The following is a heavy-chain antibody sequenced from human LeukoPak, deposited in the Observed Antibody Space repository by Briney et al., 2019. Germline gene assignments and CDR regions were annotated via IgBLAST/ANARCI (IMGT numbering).Heavy chain of an antibody. CDR2: ISHEGSQT. J-gene: IGHJ4*02. D-gene: IGHD6-19*01. Sequence: GGSLRLSCIGSTFTFSDYGMHWVRQAPGKGLEWVAVISHEGSQTYYADSVRGRFTISRDNSKNMVYLQMNSLRVEDTAVYHCARTREQWQVLDYWGQGTLVTVSS. CDR3: ARTREQWQVLDY. CDR1: TFTFSDYG. V-gene: IGHV3-30*03.